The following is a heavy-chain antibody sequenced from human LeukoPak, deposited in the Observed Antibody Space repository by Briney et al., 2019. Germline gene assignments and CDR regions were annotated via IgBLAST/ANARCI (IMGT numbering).Heavy chain of an antibody. Sequence: SETLSLTCTFSGGSISSYYWSWIRQPPGKGLEWIGEINHSGSTNYNPSLKSRVTISVDTSKNQFSLKLSSVTAADTAVYYCAREPAAGSFFDYWGQGTLVTVSS. CDR2: INHSGST. J-gene: IGHJ4*02. D-gene: IGHD6-13*01. CDR3: AREPAAGSFFDY. CDR1: GGSISSYY. V-gene: IGHV4-34*01.